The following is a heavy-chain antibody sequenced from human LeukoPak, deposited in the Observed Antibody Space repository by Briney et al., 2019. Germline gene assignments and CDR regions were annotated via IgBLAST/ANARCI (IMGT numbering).Heavy chain of an antibody. CDR3: ARGTVTTLDY. CDR2: INHSGST. V-gene: IGHV4-34*01. CDR1: GGSFSGYY. J-gene: IGHJ4*02. D-gene: IGHD4-17*01. Sequence: SETLSLTYAVYGGSFSGYYWSWIRQPPGKGLEWIGEINHSGSTNYNPSLKSRVTISVDTSKNQFSLKLSSVTAADTAVHYCARGTVTTLDYWGQGTLVTVSS.